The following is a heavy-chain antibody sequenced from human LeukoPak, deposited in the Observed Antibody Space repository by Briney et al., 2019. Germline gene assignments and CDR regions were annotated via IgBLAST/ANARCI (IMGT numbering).Heavy chain of an antibody. J-gene: IGHJ4*02. D-gene: IGHD3-10*01. CDR3: AKDTLEGITMVREPYFDY. CDR1: GFTFSSYG. CDR2: ISYDGSNK. Sequence: GGSLRLSCAASGFTFSSYGMHWVRQAPGKGLEWVAVISYDGSNKYYADSVRGRFTISRDNSKNTLYLQMNSLRAEDTAVYYCAKDTLEGITMVREPYFDYWGQGTLVTVSS. V-gene: IGHV3-30*18.